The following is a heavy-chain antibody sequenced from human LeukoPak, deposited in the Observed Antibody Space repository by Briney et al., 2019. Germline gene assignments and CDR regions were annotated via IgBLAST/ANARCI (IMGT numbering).Heavy chain of an antibody. CDR3: ARDSVLRGLYYYYMDV. D-gene: IGHD2-15*01. J-gene: IGHJ6*03. V-gene: IGHV4-4*07. CDR1: GGPISSYY. CDR2: IYTSGST. Sequence: PSETLSLTCTVSGGPISSYYWSWLRQPAGKGLEWIGRIYTSGSTNYNPSPKSRVTMSVDTSKNQLSLKLSSVPAADTAVYYCARDSVLRGLYYYYMDVWGKGFTVTISS.